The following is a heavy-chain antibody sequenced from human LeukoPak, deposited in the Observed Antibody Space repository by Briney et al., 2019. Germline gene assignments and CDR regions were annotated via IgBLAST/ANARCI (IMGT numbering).Heavy chain of an antibody. J-gene: IGHJ4*02. CDR3: AKDASYLMFDY. Sequence: PGGSLRLSCAASGFTFSSYGMHWVRQAPGKGPEWVAFIRSDGSNKYYADSVKGRFTISRDNSKNTLYLQMNSLRAEDTAVYYCAKDASYLMFDYWGQGTLVTVSS. CDR1: GFTFSSYG. V-gene: IGHV3-30*02. CDR2: IRSDGSNK.